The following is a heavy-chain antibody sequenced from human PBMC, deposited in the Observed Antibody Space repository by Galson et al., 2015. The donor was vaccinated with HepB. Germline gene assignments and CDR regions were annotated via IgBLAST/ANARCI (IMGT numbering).Heavy chain of an antibody. V-gene: IGHV3-33*01. J-gene: IGHJ4*02. D-gene: IGHD6-13*01. CDR2: IWYDGSNK. CDR1: GFTFSSYG. CDR3: ARGEYSSSWYATDY. Sequence: SLRLSCAASGFTFSSYGMHWVRQAPGKGLEWVAVIWYDGSNKYYADSVKGRFTISRDNSKNTLYLQMNSLRAEDTAVYYCARGEYSSSWYATDYWGQGTLVAVSS.